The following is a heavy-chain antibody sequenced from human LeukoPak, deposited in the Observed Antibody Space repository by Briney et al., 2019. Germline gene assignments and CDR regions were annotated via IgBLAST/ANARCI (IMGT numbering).Heavy chain of an antibody. J-gene: IGHJ5*02. D-gene: IGHD5-24*01. V-gene: IGHV4-34*01. Sequence: SETLSLPCAVYGGSFSCYYWSWIRPPPGKGVEWIGEINHSGSTNYNLSLKSRVTISVDTSKNQFSLKLSSVTAADTAVYYCARGRQRRYKNERNNWFDPWGQGTLVTVSS. CDR1: GGSFSCYY. CDR3: ARGRQRRYKNERNNWFDP. CDR2: INHSGST.